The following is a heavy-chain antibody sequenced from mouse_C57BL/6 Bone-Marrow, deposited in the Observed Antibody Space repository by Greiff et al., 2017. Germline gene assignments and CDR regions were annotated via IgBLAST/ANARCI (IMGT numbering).Heavy chain of an antibody. D-gene: IGHD1-1*01. CDR1: GFTFSDYG. Sequence: EVKVVESGGGLVQPGGSLKLSCAASGFTFSDYGMAWVRQAPRKGPEWVAFISNLAYSIYYADTMTGRFTISSENAKNTLYLEMSSLRSEDTAMYYCASPYYYCISDTWFAYWGQGTLVTVSA. CDR2: ISNLAYSI. CDR3: ASPYYYCISDTWFAY. J-gene: IGHJ3*01. V-gene: IGHV5-15*01.